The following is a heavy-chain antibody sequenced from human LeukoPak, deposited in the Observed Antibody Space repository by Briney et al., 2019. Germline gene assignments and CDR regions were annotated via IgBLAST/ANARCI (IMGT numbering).Heavy chain of an antibody. Sequence: SETLSLTCTVSGGSISGYYWSWIRQPAGKGLEWIGRVYTSGSTIYNPSLKSRVTMSTDTSRNQFSLTLTSVTAADTAVYYCAKSSSGRGGYNWFDPWGQGILVTVSS. J-gene: IGHJ5*02. CDR2: VYTSGST. D-gene: IGHD3-16*01. V-gene: IGHV4-4*07. CDR1: GGSISGYY. CDR3: AKSSSGRGGYNWFDP.